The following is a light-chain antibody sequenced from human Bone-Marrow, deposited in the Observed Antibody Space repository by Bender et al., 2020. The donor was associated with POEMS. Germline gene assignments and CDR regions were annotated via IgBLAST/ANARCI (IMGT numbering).Light chain of an antibody. CDR2: EVN. Sequence: QSALTQPASVSGSPGQSITISCTGTSRDVGGYDLVSWYQHHPGKAPKLMIYEVNKRPSGVANRFSGSKSGNTASLTISGLQAEDEADYYCCSYAGLPTLVFGGGTKLAVL. CDR1: SRDVGGYDL. V-gene: IGLV2-23*02. J-gene: IGLJ2*01. CDR3: CSYAGLPTLV.